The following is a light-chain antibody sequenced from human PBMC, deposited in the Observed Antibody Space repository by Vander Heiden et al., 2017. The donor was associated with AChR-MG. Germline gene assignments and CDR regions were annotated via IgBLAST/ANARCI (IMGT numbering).Light chain of an antibody. CDR3: QQLNSYPRVT. V-gene: IGKV1-9*01. Sequence: DIPLTQSPSFLSASVGHRVTISCRASHAVRRYLAWYQQKPGKAPKLLIYAASTLQSGGPSRFSGSGSGTEFTLTISSLQPEDFATYFCQQLNSYPRVTFGPGTRVDIK. CDR2: AAS. J-gene: IGKJ3*01. CDR1: HAVRRY.